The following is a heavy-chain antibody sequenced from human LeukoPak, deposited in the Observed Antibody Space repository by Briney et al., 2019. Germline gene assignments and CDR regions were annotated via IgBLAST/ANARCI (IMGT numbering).Heavy chain of an antibody. CDR1: GFTFSHYW. J-gene: IGHJ4*02. CDR3: ARVTRYYDSSGPFDY. CDR2: IHSDGGTT. V-gene: IGHV3-74*01. D-gene: IGHD3-22*01. Sequence: GGSLRLSCAASGFTFSHYWIHWVRQAPGKGLVWVSLIHSDGGTTNYADSVKGRFTISRDNSKNTLYLQMNSLRAEDTAVYYCARVTRYYDSSGPFDYWGQGTLVTVSS.